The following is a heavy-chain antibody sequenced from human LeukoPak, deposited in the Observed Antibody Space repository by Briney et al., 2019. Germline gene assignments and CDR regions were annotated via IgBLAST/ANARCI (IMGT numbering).Heavy chain of an antibody. CDR3: ARLYCSSTSCSFDY. CDR1: GFTFSTYA. D-gene: IGHD2-2*01. CDR2: ISGSGGST. J-gene: IGHJ4*02. Sequence: PGGSLRLSCAASGFTFSTYAMSWVRQAPGKGLEWVSTISGSGGSTYYADSVKGRFTISRDNSKNTLYLQMNSLRAEDTAVYYCARLYCSSTSCSFDYWGQGTLVTVSS. V-gene: IGHV3-23*01.